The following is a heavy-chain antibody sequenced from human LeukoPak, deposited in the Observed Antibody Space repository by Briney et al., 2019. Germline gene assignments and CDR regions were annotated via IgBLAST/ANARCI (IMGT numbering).Heavy chain of an antibody. V-gene: IGHV3-53*01. CDR3: AKGPEALVGWNHES. J-gene: IGHJ5*02. CDR2: IYNDGST. CDR1: GFSVSRNY. D-gene: IGHD1-1*01. Sequence: GESLRLSCAASGFSVSRNYMGWVRQAPGKGLEWVSVIYNDGSTYYADSVKGRFTVSRDNSKNTLSLQMNSLRAEDTALYYCAKGPEALVGWNHESWGQGTLVTVSS.